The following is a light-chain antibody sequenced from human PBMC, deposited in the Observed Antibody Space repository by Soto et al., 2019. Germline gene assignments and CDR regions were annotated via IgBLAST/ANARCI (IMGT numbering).Light chain of an antibody. Sequence: DIPTNQSPSSISASVVDRATITCRASQSVGIYLNWYQQRPGKVPKILIYAASSLQSGVPSRFSGSGSGTDFTLTISSLQPEDFETYYCQQHYTNPITFGQGTRLDIK. CDR2: AAS. J-gene: IGKJ5*01. CDR1: QSVGIY. V-gene: IGKV1-39*01. CDR3: QQHYTNPIT.